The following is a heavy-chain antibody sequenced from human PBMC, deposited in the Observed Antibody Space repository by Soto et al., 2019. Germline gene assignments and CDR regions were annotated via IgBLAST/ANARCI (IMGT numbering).Heavy chain of an antibody. Sequence: SETLSLTCVVSGDSISSGHYWGWIRQPPGRGLEWLGSISYGGRTYFNPSLLSRSTMSVDTTKNQISVKLSSLTAADTAVYYCARMAGYCSGGSCHRPDYWGQGTLVT. D-gene: IGHD2-15*01. J-gene: IGHJ4*02. CDR1: GDSISSGHY. CDR3: ARMAGYCSGGSCHRPDY. CDR2: ISYGGRT. V-gene: IGHV4-38-2*01.